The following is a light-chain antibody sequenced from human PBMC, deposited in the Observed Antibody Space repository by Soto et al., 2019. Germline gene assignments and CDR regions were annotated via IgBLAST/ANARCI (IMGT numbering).Light chain of an antibody. J-gene: IGKJ1*01. CDR3: QQSYSTPRT. CDR1: QSISSY. CDR2: AAS. V-gene: IGKV1-39*01. Sequence: DIQMTQSPASLSASVGDRVTITCRASQSISSYLNWYQQKPGKAPKLLIYAASRLQSGVPSRCSGSGSGTEFTLTISSLQPEDFATYYCQQSYSTPRTFGQGTKVEIK.